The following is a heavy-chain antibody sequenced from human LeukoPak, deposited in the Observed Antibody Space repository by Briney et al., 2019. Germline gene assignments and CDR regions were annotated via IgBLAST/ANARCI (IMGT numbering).Heavy chain of an antibody. Sequence: GGSLRLSCAASGFTFSSNGMHWVRQAPGKGLEWVAFIRYGGNDERYANPVKGRFTIPRDNSKNTLYLQMNSLRAEDTAVYYCAKDRSESYFYFDFWGQGTLVTVSS. CDR1: GFTFSSNG. V-gene: IGHV3-30*02. D-gene: IGHD1-26*01. CDR2: IRYGGNDE. CDR3: AKDRSESYFYFDF. J-gene: IGHJ4*02.